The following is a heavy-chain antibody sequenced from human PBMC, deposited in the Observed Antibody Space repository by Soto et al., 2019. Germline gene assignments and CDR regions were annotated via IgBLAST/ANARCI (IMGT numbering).Heavy chain of an antibody. CDR2: ISAYNGNT. D-gene: IGHD6-13*01. Sequence: ASVKVSCKASGYTFTSYGISWVRQAPGQGLEWMGWISAYNGNTNYAQKLQGRVTMTTDTSTSTAYMELRSLRSDDTAVYYCARAARIAAAGTQLYYYYGMDVWGQGTTVPSP. J-gene: IGHJ6*02. CDR3: ARAARIAAAGTQLYYYYGMDV. CDR1: GYTFTSYG. V-gene: IGHV1-18*01.